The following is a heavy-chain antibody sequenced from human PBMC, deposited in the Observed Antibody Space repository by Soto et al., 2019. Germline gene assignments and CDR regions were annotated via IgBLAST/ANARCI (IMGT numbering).Heavy chain of an antibody. V-gene: IGHV4-59*01. CDR3: ARASIAARAWFPTDV. J-gene: IGHJ6*04. Sequence: PETLSLTCTVSGVCFSSYYLRWILLPLAKGLTWIGYIYSSGSTNDTPSPKNRVTISGDTSKNRFPLKLSSVTAADTAVYYCARASIAARAWFPTDVWGKGTTVTVSS. CDR2: IYSSGST. D-gene: IGHD6-6*01. CDR1: GVCFSSYY.